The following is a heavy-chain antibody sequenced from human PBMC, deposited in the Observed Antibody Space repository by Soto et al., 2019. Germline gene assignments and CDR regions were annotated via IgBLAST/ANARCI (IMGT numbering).Heavy chain of an antibody. V-gene: IGHV5-10-1*01. CDR2: IDPSDSYT. Sequence: LNISCKGSGGSVTSCWTSWVLQMPGEGLEWMGRIDPSDSYTNYSPSLQGHVTISVDKSISTAYLQWSRLEASDTGMYYCVRHPDHYDRDYWGQGTQVTFS. J-gene: IGHJ4*02. CDR1: GGSVTSCW. CDR3: VRHPDHYDRDY. D-gene: IGHD3-22*01.